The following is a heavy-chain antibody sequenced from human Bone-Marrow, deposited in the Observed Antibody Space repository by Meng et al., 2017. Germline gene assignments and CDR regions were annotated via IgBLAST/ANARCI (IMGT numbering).Heavy chain of an antibody. CDR2: IYHDGSA. CDR3: TRNEYYCLGY. J-gene: IGHJ4*02. D-gene: IGHD3-16*01. CDR1: GGSISSDHW. Sequence: QGQLQGSRPGLLRPSGTLSLTCAVSGGSISSDHWWSWVRQSPGKGLEWIGEIYHDGSARYNPSLKSRVTISVDRAKNQFSLTLTSVTAADTAVYYCTRNEYYCLGYWGQGTLVTVSS. V-gene: IGHV4-4*02.